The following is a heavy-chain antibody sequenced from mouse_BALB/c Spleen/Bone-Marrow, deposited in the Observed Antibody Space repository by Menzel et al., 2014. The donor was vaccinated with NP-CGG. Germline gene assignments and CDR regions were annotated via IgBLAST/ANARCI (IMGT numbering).Heavy chain of an antibody. CDR1: GYAFSSSW. D-gene: IGHD4-1*02. CDR2: IYPGDGDT. Sequence: VVESGASVKISCKASGYAFSSSWMNWAKQRPGQGLEWIGRIYPGDGDTNYNGKFKGKATLTADKSSSTAYMQLSSLTSVDSAVYFCARFSTVYYFDYWGQGTTLTVSS. CDR3: ARFSTVYYFDY. J-gene: IGHJ2*01. V-gene: IGHV1-82*01.